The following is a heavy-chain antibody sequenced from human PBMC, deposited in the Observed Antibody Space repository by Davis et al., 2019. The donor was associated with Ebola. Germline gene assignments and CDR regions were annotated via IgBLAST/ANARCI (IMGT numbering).Heavy chain of an antibody. CDR3: ARGNYGDYIVLYYYNMDV. CDR1: GGSISSYY. J-gene: IGHJ6*02. D-gene: IGHD4-17*01. CDR2: IYFSGST. V-gene: IGHV4-59*01. Sequence: SETLSLTCAVSGGSISSYYWGWVRQPPGKGLEWIGNIYFSGSTYYNPSLRSRVIISVDTSRNQFSLKLNSVTAADTAVYYCARGNYGDYIVLYYYNMDVWGQGTTVTVSS.